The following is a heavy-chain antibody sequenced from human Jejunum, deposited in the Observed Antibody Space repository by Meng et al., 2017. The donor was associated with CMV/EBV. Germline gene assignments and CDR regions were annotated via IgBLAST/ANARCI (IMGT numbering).Heavy chain of an antibody. V-gene: IGHV1-46*01. CDR2: FNPNGDVT. Sequence: QVRLVQSGAEVKKPGVSLKPSCETSGFTFTTYFMHWLRQAPGQGLQWMGLFNPNGDVTTYSPRFQGRITLTGDTSTSTLYMELSSLTSDDTAVYYCAREMPMTCYFDQWGQGTLVTVSS. D-gene: IGHD3-22*01. CDR1: GFTFTTYF. J-gene: IGHJ4*03. CDR3: AREMPMTCYFDQ.